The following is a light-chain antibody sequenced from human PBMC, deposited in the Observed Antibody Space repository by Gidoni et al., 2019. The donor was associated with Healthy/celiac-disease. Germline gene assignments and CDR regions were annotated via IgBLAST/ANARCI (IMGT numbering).Light chain of an antibody. CDR1: QSVLYSSNNKNY. J-gene: IGKJ3*01. CDR3: QQSYSTPPA. CDR2: RAS. V-gene: IGKV4-1*01. Sequence: DVVMTQSPASLAVSLGEGATINCKSSQSVLYSSNNKNYLAWYQQKPGQPPKLLIYRASTRESGVPARFSGSGSGTDFTLTISSLQAEDVAVYYCQQSYSTPPAFGPGTKVDIK.